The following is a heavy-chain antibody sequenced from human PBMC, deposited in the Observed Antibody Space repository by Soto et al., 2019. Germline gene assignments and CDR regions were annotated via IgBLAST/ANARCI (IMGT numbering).Heavy chain of an antibody. D-gene: IGHD3-3*01. CDR2: ISSSSSYI. J-gene: IGHJ6*02. CDR3: ARVPSRYDFWSGYYPGYYYGMDV. CDR1: GFSVTSYA. V-gene: IGHV3-21*01. Sequence: PGGSLRLSCAASGFSVTSYAMSWLRQAPGKGLEWVSSISSSSSYIYYADSVKGRFTISRDNAKNSLYLQMNSLRAEDTAVYYCARVPSRYDFWSGYYPGYYYGMDVWGQGTTVTVSS.